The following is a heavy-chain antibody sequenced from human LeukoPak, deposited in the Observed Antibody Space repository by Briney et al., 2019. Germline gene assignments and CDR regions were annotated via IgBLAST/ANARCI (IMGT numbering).Heavy chain of an antibody. CDR2: ISVSGATI. V-gene: IGHV3-11*01. CDR3: ARTADGEFDV. J-gene: IGHJ4*02. D-gene: IGHD7-27*01. Sequence: GGSLRLSCAASGFTFGDYYMNWIRQAPGEGLEWVAVISVSGATIYYADSVKGRFTISRDNAKSSLSLQINSLRAEDTAVYYCARTADGEFDVGGQGTLVTVS. CDR1: GFTFGDYY.